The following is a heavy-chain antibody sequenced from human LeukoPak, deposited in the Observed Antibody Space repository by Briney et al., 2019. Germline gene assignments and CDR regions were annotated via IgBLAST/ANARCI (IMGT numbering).Heavy chain of an antibody. CDR2: IIPFFGTT. V-gene: IGHV1-69*05. D-gene: IGHD1-26*01. CDR1: GYTFTGYY. CDR3: ARPHSSGTYRLDF. J-gene: IGHJ4*02. Sequence: ASVKVSCKSSGYTFTGYYIHWVRQAPGQGLEWMGRIIPFFGTTNYTQKFQGRHSITTDESTMTAYLELSSLRPEDTAVYYCARPHSSGTYRLDFWGQGTRVTVSS.